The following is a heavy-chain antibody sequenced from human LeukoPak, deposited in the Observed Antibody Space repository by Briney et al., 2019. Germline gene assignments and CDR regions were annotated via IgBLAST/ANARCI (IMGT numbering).Heavy chain of an antibody. CDR2: IYSGGST. D-gene: IGHD6-19*01. CDR1: GFTVSSNY. J-gene: IGHJ4*02. CDR3: ARNIAVAGTNY. V-gene: IGHV3-53*01. Sequence: GGSLRLSCAASGFTVSSNYMSWVRQAPGEGLEWVSVIYSGGSTYYADSVKGRFTISRDNSKNTLYLQMNSLRAEDTAVYYCARNIAVAGTNYWGQGTLVTVSS.